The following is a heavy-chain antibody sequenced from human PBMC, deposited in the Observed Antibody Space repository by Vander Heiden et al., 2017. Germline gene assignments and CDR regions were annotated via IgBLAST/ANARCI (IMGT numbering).Heavy chain of an antibody. CDR1: GFTFGSTT. D-gene: IGHD2-8*01. V-gene: IGHV3-23*01. J-gene: IGHJ4*02. CDR2: IRGSGGTT. Sequence: EVQLLESGGTLVQPGGSLRLSCAASGFTFGSTTMNWVRQAPGKGLEWVLFIRGSGGTTYYADAVKGRFTISRDNSKKTRYLKMKSMRAEDTAVYYCARDSPQWGLIDYCGQGTMVTVSS. CDR3: ARDSPQWGLIDY.